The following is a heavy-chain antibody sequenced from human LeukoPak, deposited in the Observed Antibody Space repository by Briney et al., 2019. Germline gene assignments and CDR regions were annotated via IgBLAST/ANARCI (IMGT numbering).Heavy chain of an antibody. V-gene: IGHV4-61*01. Sequence: PSETLSLTCTVSGDSVSSDSYYWGWIRQPPGKGLEWIGYIYYSVTTNYNPSLKSRVTISIDTSKNQFSLRLSSVTAADTAVYYCARDVYCINGVCYSAFDIWGQGTMVSVSS. CDR1: GDSVSSDSYY. J-gene: IGHJ3*02. CDR3: ARDVYCINGVCYSAFDI. CDR2: IYYSVTT. D-gene: IGHD2-8*01.